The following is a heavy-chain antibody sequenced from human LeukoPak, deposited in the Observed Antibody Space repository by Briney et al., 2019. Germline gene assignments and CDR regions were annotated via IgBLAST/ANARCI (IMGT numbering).Heavy chain of an antibody. CDR3: ARGSVLVATLDY. Sequence: GGSLRLSCAASGFMFGDYAMHWARQAPGKGLEWVAGIHYNSGHSGYADSVKGRFTISRDNARNSLYLQMNSLRAEDTAVYYCARGSVLVATLDYWGQGTLVTVSS. J-gene: IGHJ4*02. V-gene: IGHV3-9*01. CDR2: IHYNSGHS. CDR1: GFMFGDYA. D-gene: IGHD5-12*01.